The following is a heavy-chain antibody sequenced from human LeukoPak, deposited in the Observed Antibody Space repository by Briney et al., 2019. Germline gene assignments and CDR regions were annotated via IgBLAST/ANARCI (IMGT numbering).Heavy chain of an antibody. Sequence: SETLSLTCTVSGGSISSSSYYWGWILQPPGKGLEWIGSIYYSGSTYYNPSLKSRVTISVDTSKNQFSLKLSSVTAADTAVYYCARHKSCYYFDYWGQGTLVTVSS. CDR2: IYYSGST. J-gene: IGHJ4*02. D-gene: IGHD2-15*01. V-gene: IGHV4-39*01. CDR1: GGSISSSSYY. CDR3: ARHKSCYYFDY.